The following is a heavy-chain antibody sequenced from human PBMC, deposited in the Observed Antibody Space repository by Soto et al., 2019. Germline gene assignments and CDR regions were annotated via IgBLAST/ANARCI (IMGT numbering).Heavy chain of an antibody. D-gene: IGHD3-3*01. CDR1: GFTFSIHG. Sequence: GGSLRLSCAASGFTFSIHGMHWVRQTPGKGLEWVAVISNDGNKKYYVESVEGRFSISRDNSKSIVYLQMNNVRIEDTAKYYYAKDKVPYYDFWSGQRWFDPWGQGTQVTVSS. CDR2: ISNDGNKK. V-gene: IGHV3-30*18. CDR3: AKDKVPYYDFWSGQRWFDP. J-gene: IGHJ5*02.